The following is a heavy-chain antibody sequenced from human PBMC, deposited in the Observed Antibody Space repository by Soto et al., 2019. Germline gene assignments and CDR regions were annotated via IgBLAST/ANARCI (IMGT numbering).Heavy chain of an antibody. V-gene: IGHV3-23*01. CDR2: ISGNGAAT. CDR1: GFILSSYV. D-gene: IGHD4-17*01. CDR3: AKDRGHYGLGSSHWYFDL. Sequence: EVQLLESGGGLVQPGKSLRLSCEASGFILSSYVMTWVRQAPGKGLEWVSSISGNGAATYYADSVKGRFNVARDNSKNTLYLQMDSLRVDDSAIYYCAKDRGHYGLGSSHWYFDLWGRGTLVTVSS. J-gene: IGHJ2*01.